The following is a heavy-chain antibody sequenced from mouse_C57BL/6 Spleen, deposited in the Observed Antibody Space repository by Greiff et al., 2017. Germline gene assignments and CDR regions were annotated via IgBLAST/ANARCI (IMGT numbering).Heavy chain of an antibody. CDR2: ISDGGSYT. CDR3: AREDYDAMDY. J-gene: IGHJ4*01. V-gene: IGHV5-4*01. Sequence: EVNLVESGGGLVKPGGSLKLSCAASGFTFSSYAMSWVRQTPEKRLEWVATISDGGSYTYYPDNVKGRFTISRDNAKNNLYLQMSHLKSEDTAMYYCAREDYDAMDYWGQGTSVTVSS. CDR1: GFTFSSYA.